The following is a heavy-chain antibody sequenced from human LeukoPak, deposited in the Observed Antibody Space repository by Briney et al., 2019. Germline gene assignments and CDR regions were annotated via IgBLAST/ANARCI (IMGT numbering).Heavy chain of an antibody. V-gene: IGHV3-30-3*01. Sequence: GRSLRLSCAASGFTFSSYAMHWVRQAPGKGLEWVAVISYDGSNKYYADSVKGRFTISRDNSKNTLYLQMNSLRAEDTAVYYCARDRPGRQLVHWYFDYWGQGTLVTVSS. CDR3: ARDRPGRQLVHWYFDY. D-gene: IGHD6-13*01. CDR2: ISYDGSNK. J-gene: IGHJ4*02. CDR1: GFTFSSYA.